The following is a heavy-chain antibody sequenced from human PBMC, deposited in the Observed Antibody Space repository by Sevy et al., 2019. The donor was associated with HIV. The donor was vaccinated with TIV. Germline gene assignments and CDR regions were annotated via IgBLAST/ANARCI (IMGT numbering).Heavy chain of an antibody. J-gene: IGHJ2*01. V-gene: IGHV3-15*01. D-gene: IGHD3-3*01. CDR1: VLTFSRAW. Sequence: GGSLRLSCATSVLTFSRAWMTWVRQAPGKGLEWVGRIKGKTDGGTTDYAAPVKGRFTISRDESKNTVYLQINSLKTEDTAVYYCTTKSDFWSGYQYFDLWGRGTLVTVSS. CDR3: TTKSDFWSGYQYFDL. CDR2: IKGKTDGGTT.